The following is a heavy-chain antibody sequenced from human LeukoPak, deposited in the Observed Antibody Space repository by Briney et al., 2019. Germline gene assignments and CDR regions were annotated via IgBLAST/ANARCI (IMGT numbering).Heavy chain of an antibody. J-gene: IGHJ3*02. CDR2: VNAYTGNA. CDR3: ARDNSPIDSIVGATGDAFDI. CDR1: GYTFTNYG. D-gene: IGHD1-26*01. V-gene: IGHV1-18*01. Sequence: GASVKVSCKASGYTFTNYGISWVRQAPGQGLEWMGCVNAYTGNANFAQKFQGRVTLTTDTSTSTVYMEVRSLRSDDTALYYCARDNSPIDSIVGATGDAFDIWGQGTMVTVSS.